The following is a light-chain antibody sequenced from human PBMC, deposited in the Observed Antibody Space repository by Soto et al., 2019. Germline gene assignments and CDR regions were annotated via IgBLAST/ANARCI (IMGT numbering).Light chain of an antibody. CDR2: AND. CDR1: SSNVGNNI. Sequence: QSVLTQPPSVSAAPGQKVTISCSGSSSNVGNNIVSWYQQLPGAVPKLLIYANDKRPSGIPDRFSGFKSGTSATLGITGLQTGDEADYYCATWDTSLSAVVFGGGTKVTVL. V-gene: IGLV1-51*01. J-gene: IGLJ3*02. CDR3: ATWDTSLSAVV.